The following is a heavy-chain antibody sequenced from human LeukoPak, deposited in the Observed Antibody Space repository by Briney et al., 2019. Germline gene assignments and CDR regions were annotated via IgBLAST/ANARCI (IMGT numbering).Heavy chain of an antibody. Sequence: GSLRLSCVGSGFMFSNYYMYWVRQAPGKGLVWVSRIKNAGIDTIYADSVKGRFTVSRDNAKNTVYLQMSSLRAEDTAVYYCARGGYGHNMDVWGEGTTVTVSS. CDR3: ARGGYGHNMDV. J-gene: IGHJ6*03. D-gene: IGHD3-10*01. V-gene: IGHV3-74*01. CDR2: IKNAGIDT. CDR1: GFMFSNYY.